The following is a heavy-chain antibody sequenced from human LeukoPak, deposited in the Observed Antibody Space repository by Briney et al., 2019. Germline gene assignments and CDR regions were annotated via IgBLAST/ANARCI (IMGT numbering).Heavy chain of an antibody. CDR1: GGSFSGYY. CDR2: INHSGST. V-gene: IGHV4-34*01. Sequence: SETLSLTCAVYGGSFSGYYWSWIRQPPGKGLEWIGEINHSGSTSYNPSPKSRVTISVDTSKNQFSLKLSSVTAADTAVYYCARGRIAVAGTLVDYWGQGTLVTVSS. D-gene: IGHD6-19*01. J-gene: IGHJ4*02. CDR3: ARGRIAVAGTLVDY.